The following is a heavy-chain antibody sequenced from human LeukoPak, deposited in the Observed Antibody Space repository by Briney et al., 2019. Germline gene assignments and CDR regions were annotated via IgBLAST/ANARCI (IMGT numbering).Heavy chain of an antibody. V-gene: IGHV4-39*01. CDR3: ARPIYDYIWGSYRSPWFDP. D-gene: IGHD3-16*02. Sequence: SETLSLTCTVSGGSISSSSYYWGWIRQPPGKGLEWIGSIYYSGSTYYNPSLKSRVTISVDTSKNQFSLKLSSVTAADTAVYYCARPIYDYIWGSYRSPWFDPWGQGTLATVSS. CDR1: GGSISSSSYY. CDR2: IYYSGST. J-gene: IGHJ5*02.